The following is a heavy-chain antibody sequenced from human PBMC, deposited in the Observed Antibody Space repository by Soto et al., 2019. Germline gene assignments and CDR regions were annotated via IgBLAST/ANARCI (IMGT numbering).Heavy chain of an antibody. Sequence: QVQLVESGGVVVQPGRSLRLSCAGSGFTFSNYDMHWVRQAPGKGLEWVAAVLYDGSSEYYADSVKGRFTMSRDNSKNKMSLQTISLRVDGTAVDYCARDRDSRATGGGHDWGQGTLVTVSS. V-gene: IGHV3-33*01. J-gene: IGHJ4*02. CDR2: VLYDGSSE. CDR3: ARDRDSRATGGGHD. D-gene: IGHD1-26*01. CDR1: GFTFSNYD.